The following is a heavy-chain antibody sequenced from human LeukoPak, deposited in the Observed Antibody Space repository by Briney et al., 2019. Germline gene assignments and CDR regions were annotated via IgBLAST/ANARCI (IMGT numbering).Heavy chain of an antibody. Sequence: SQTLSLTCAVSGGSISSGGYSWSWIRQPPGKGLEWIGYIYHSGSTYYNPSLKSRVTISVDRSKNQFSLKLSSVTAADTAVYYCARGDYGNYFDYRGQGTLVTVSS. CDR2: IYHSGST. D-gene: IGHD4-17*01. CDR3: ARGDYGNYFDY. J-gene: IGHJ4*02. V-gene: IGHV4-30-2*01. CDR1: GGSISSGGYS.